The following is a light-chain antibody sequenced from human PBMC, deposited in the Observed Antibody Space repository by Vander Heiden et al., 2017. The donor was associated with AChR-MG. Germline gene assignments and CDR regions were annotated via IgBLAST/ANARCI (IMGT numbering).Light chain of an antibody. CDR3: QSYESSLSGV. Sequence: QSVLTHPPSVSGAPGQRVTISCTGSSSNIGAGYDVHWYQQLPGTAPKLLIYGNSNRPSGVPDRFSGSKSGTSASLAITGLQAEDEADYYCQSYESSLSGVFGGGTKLTVL. J-gene: IGLJ3*02. V-gene: IGLV1-40*01. CDR1: SSNIGAGYD. CDR2: GNS.